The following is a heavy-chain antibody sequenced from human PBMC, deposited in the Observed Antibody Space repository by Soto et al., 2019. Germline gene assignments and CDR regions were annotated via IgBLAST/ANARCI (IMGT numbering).Heavy chain of an antibody. J-gene: IGHJ6*02. CDR2: ISAGGVST. CDR1: GFTFGFNA. CDR3: AKMPLDIFYYYGMDV. Sequence: GGSLRLSCAATGFTFGFNALSWVRQAPGKGLEWVSSISAGGVSTNYADSVRGRFTISRDNSKNTLYLQMNSLRAEDTAVYYCAKMPLDIFYYYGMDVWGQGTTVTVSS. D-gene: IGHD2-2*03. V-gene: IGHV3-23*01.